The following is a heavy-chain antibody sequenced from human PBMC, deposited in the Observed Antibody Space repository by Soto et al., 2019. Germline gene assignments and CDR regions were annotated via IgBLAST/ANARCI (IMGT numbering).Heavy chain of an antibody. CDR1: GGSFSGYY. J-gene: IGHJ4*02. V-gene: IGHV4-34*01. Sequence: QVQLQQWGAGLLRPSETLSLTCAVYGGSFSGYYWSWIRQPPGKGLEWIGEINPRGSTNYNPSLRSRVTMSVDKSKNQFSLNLSSVTAADTAVYYCARGDTRVGLAYWGQGTLVTVSS. D-gene: IGHD1-26*01. CDR2: INPRGST. CDR3: ARGDTRVGLAY.